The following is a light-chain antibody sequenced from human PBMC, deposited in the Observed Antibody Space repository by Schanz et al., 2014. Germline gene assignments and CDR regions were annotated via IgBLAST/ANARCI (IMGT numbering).Light chain of an antibody. CDR2: NVR. CDR3: SSYTSSSTRV. J-gene: IGLJ3*02. V-gene: IGLV2-14*01. Sequence: QSALTQPASVSGSPGQSITISCTGGSSDVGGYDYVSWYQQQPGKAPKLLIYNVRNRSSGVSNRFSGSKSGNTASLTISGLQAEDEADYYCSSYTSSSTRVFGGGTKLTVL. CDR1: SSDVGGYDY.